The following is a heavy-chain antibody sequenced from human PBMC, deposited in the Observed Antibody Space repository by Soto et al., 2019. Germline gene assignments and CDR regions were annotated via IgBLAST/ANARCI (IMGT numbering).Heavy chain of an antibody. CDR2: ISAYNGNT. CDR1: GYTFTSYG. J-gene: IGHJ6*02. CDR3: ASFLATVTRGHYGMDV. Sequence: ASVKVSCKASGYTFTSYGISWVRQAPGQGLEWMGWISAYNGNTNYAQKLQGRVTMTTDTSTSTAYMELSSLRSDDTAVYYCASFLATVTRGHYGMDVWGQGTTVTVSS. D-gene: IGHD4-17*01. V-gene: IGHV1-18*01.